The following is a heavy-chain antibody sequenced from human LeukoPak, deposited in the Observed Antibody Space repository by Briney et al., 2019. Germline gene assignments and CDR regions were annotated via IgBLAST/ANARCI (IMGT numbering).Heavy chain of an antibody. CDR2: INPSGGST. D-gene: IGHD3-22*01. Sequence: ASVKVSCKASGYTFTSYYMHWVRQAPGQGLEWMGIINPSGGSTSYAQKFQGRVTMTRDMSTSTVYMELSSLRSEDTAVYYCARGGGKSITMIVVADAFDIWGQGTMVTVSS. V-gene: IGHV1-46*01. J-gene: IGHJ3*02. CDR3: ARGGGKSITMIVVADAFDI. CDR1: GYTFTSYY.